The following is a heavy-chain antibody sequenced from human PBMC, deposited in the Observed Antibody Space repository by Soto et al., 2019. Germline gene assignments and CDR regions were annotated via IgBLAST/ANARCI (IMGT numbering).Heavy chain of an antibody. J-gene: IGHJ5*02. CDR2: IIPILGIA. CDR3: ATESVAVRPLDP. V-gene: IGHV1-69*02. CDR1: GGPFSSYT. D-gene: IGHD2-15*01. Sequence: APVKVSCKASGGPFSSYTISWVRQAPGQGLEWMGRIIPILGIANYAQKFQGRVTITADKATSTAYMELSSLRSEDPAVYSGATESVAVRPLDPWGQGTLVTVSS.